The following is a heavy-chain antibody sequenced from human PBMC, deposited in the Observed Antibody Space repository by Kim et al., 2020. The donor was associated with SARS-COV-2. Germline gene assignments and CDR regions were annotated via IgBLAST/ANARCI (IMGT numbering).Heavy chain of an antibody. D-gene: IGHD5-12*01. CDR3: ARASSGHYFDY. J-gene: IGHJ4*02. CDR1: GGSISSGDYY. CDR2: IFYSGTT. V-gene: IGHV4-30-4*01. Sequence: SETLSLTCIVSGGSISSGDYYWSWIRQPPGKGLEWIGYIFYSGTTYYNPSLKSRLTISVDTSKNQFSLTPSSVTAADTAVYYCARASSGHYFDYWGQGTLVTVSS.